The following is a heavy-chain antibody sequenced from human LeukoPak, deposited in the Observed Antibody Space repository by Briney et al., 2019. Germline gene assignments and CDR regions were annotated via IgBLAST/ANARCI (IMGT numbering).Heavy chain of an antibody. D-gene: IGHD2-2*01. CDR2: INHSGST. J-gene: IGHJ6*03. CDR3: ARGLVGYCSGTRCSHRPSLSMDV. CDR1: GGSFSGYY. V-gene: IGHV4-34*01. Sequence: SETLSLTCAVYGGSFSGYYWSWIRQPPGKGLEWIGEINHSGSTNYNPSLKSRVTISVDTSKNQFSLKLSSVTAADTAVYYCARGLVGYCSGTRCSHRPSLSMDVWGKGTTVTVSS.